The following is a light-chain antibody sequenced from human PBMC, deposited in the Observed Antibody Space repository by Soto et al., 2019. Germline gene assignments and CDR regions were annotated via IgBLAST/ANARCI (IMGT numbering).Light chain of an antibody. Sequence: DILMTQSPSTLSASVGDRVTITCRASQSVSTWLAWYQQKPGQAPRLLIHKASTLETGVPSRFSGSGSGTVFTLTISSLQPDDSATYYCQQFHDYPVTFGRGTKVQI. CDR2: KAS. J-gene: IGKJ4*01. V-gene: IGKV1-5*03. CDR1: QSVSTW. CDR3: QQFHDYPVT.